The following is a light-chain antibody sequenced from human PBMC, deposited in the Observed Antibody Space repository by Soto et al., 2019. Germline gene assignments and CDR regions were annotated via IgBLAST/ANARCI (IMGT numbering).Light chain of an antibody. CDR3: QQSSTTPWT. J-gene: IGKJ1*01. CDR1: QSIRSY. CDR2: AAS. Sequence: DIQMTQSPSSLSASVGDRVTITCRASQSIRSYLNWYQQKPGNAPNLLIYAASTLQSGVPSRFSGSGSGTDFTLTISSLQPEDFATYYCQQSSTTPWTFGQGTKVDIK. V-gene: IGKV1-39*01.